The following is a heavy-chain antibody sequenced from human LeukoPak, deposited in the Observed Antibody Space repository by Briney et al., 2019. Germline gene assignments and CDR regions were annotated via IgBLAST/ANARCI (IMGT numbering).Heavy chain of an antibody. J-gene: IGHJ4*02. V-gene: IGHV1-18*01. D-gene: IGHD3-3*01. Sequence: ASVKVSCKASGYTFTSYGISWVRQASGLGLEWMGWISAYNGNTNYAQKLQGRVTMTTDTSTSTAYMELSSLRSEDTAVYYCARDPEAQYYDFWSGYFDYWGQGTLVTVSS. CDR2: ISAYNGNT. CDR1: GYTFTSYG. CDR3: ARDPEAQYYDFWSGYFDY.